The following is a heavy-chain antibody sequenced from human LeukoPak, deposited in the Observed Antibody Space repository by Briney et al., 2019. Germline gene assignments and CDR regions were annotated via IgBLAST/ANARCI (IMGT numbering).Heavy chain of an antibody. J-gene: IGHJ4*02. D-gene: IGHD2-15*01. CDR2: ISASGGNT. CDR1: GFTFSSYA. CDR3: VRDRGYCSGGTCYALWDY. V-gene: IGHV3-23*01. Sequence: PGGSLRLSCAASGFTFSSYAMSWVRQAPGKGLEWVSGISASGGNTYYADSVKGRFTISRDNAKNSLYLQMNSLRAEDTAMYYCVRDRGYCSGGTCYALWDYWGQGTLVTVSS.